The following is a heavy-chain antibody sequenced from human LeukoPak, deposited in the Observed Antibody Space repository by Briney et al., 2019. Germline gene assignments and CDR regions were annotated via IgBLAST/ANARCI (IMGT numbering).Heavy chain of an antibody. CDR2: ISYDGSNK. CDR3: ARASGGYGY. V-gene: IGHV3-30*04. J-gene: IGHJ4*02. CDR1: GFTFSSYA. Sequence: GGSLRLSCAASGFTFSSYAMHWVCQAPGKGLEWVAVISYDGSNKYYADSVKGRFTISRDNSKNTLYLRMNSLRAEDTAVYYCARASGGYGYWGQGTLVTVSS. D-gene: IGHD5-12*01.